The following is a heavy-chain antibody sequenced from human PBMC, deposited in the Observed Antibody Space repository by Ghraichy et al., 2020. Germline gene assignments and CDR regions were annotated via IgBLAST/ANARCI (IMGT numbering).Heavy chain of an antibody. Sequence: SETLSLTCTVSGGSISSYYWSWIRQPPGKGLEWIGYIYYSGSTNYNPSLKSRVTISVDTSKNQFSLKLSAVTAADTAVYYCAREILLELPPTYYFDYWGQGTLVTVSS. CDR3: AREILLELPPTYYFDY. D-gene: IGHD1-7*01. CDR2: IYYSGST. V-gene: IGHV4-59*01. CDR1: GGSISSYY. J-gene: IGHJ4*02.